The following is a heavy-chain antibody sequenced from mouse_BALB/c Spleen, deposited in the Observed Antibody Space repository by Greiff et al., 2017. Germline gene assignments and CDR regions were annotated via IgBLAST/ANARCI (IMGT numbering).Heavy chain of an antibody. CDR3: ARHRELGRNYFDY. CDR1: GFTFSSYT. CDR2: ISNGGGST. V-gene: IGHV5-12-2*01. Sequence: EVKVIESGGGLVQPGGSLKLSCAASGFTFSSYTMSWVRQTPEKRLEWVAYISNGGGSTYYPDTVKGRFTISRDNAKNTLYLQMSSLKSEDTAMYYCARHRELGRNYFDYWGQGTTLTVSS. J-gene: IGHJ2*01. D-gene: IGHD4-1*01.